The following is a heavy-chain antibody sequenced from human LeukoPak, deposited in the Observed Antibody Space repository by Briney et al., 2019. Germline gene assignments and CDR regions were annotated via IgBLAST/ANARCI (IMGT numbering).Heavy chain of an antibody. J-gene: IGHJ4*02. CDR1: GFTFGDYS. Sequence: PGGSLRLSCTTSGFTFGDYSMSWFRQAPGKGLEWVGFIRSKGYGGTAEYAASVKGRFTISRDDSNSIAYLQMDSLKTEDTAVYYCTREILYFDWFQADYWGQGTLVTVSS. CDR3: TREILYFDWFQADY. CDR2: IRSKGYGGTA. V-gene: IGHV3-49*03. D-gene: IGHD3-9*01.